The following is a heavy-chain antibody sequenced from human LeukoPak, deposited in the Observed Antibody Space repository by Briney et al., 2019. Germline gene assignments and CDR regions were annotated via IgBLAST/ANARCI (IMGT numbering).Heavy chain of an antibody. CDR3: AKDQAKQQLVPVDY. V-gene: IGHV3-23*01. Sequence: GGSLRLSCAASGFTFSSYGMSWVRQAPGKGLEWVSAISGSGGSTYYADSVKGRFTTSRDNSKNTLYLQMNSLRAEDTAVYYCAKDQAKQQLVPVDYWGQGTLVTVSS. J-gene: IGHJ4*02. CDR1: GFTFSSYG. CDR2: ISGSGGST. D-gene: IGHD6-13*01.